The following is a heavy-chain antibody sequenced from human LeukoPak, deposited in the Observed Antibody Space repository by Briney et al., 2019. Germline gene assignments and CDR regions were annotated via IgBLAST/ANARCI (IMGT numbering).Heavy chain of an antibody. D-gene: IGHD3-10*01. CDR3: ARGRGPPNTNRDFYYYYYMDV. CDR1: GYTFTGYY. Sequence: ASVKVSCKASGYTFTGYYMHWVRQAPGQGLEWMAWINPNSGGTNYAQKFQGRVTMTRNTSISTAYMELSSLRSEDMALYYCARGRGPPNTNRDFYYYYYMDVWGTGTTVTVSS. V-gene: IGHV1-2*02. J-gene: IGHJ6*03. CDR2: INPNSGGT.